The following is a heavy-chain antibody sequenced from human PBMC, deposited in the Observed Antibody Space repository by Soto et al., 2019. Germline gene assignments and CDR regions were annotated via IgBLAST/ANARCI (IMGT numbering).Heavy chain of an antibody. J-gene: IGHJ6*02. Sequence: EVQLVESGGGLVQPGGSLRLSCAASGFTFSSYSMNWVRQAPGKGLEWVSYISSSSSTIYYADSVKGRFTISRDNAKNSLYLQMNSLRDEDTAVYYCARDQGWATVRPHVYYYYYGMDVWGQGTTVTVSS. CDR1: GFTFSSYS. CDR3: ARDQGWATVRPHVYYYYYGMDV. V-gene: IGHV3-48*02. D-gene: IGHD4-4*01. CDR2: ISSSSSTI.